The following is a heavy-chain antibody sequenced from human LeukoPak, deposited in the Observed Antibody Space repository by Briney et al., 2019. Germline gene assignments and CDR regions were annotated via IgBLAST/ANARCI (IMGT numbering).Heavy chain of an antibody. J-gene: IGHJ1*01. D-gene: IGHD2-2*02. Sequence: SETQSLTCAVYGGSFSGYYWSWIRQPPGKGLEWIGGINHSGSTNYNPSLKSRVTISVDTSKNQFSLKLSSVTAADTAVYYCARGSYCSSTSCYTSSGDAEYFQHWGQGTLVTVSS. CDR3: ARGSYCSSTSCYTSSGDAEYFQH. CDR2: INHSGST. CDR1: GGSFSGYY. V-gene: IGHV4-34*01.